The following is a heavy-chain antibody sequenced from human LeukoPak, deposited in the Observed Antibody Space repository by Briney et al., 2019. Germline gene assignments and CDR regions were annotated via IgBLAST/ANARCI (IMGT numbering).Heavy chain of an antibody. Sequence: GGSLRLSCAASGFTFSSYSVNWVRQAPGKGLEWVSSISSSSSYIYYADPVKGRFTISRDNAKNSLYLQMNSLRAEDTAVYYCARDLMTTVTTVDYWGQGTLVTVSS. CDR1: GFTFSSYS. D-gene: IGHD4-17*01. CDR3: ARDLMTTVTTVDY. J-gene: IGHJ4*02. V-gene: IGHV3-21*01. CDR2: ISSSSSYI.